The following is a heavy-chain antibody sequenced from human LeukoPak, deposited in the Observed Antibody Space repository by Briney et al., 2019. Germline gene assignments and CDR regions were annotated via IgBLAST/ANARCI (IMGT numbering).Heavy chain of an antibody. D-gene: IGHD1-26*01. CDR2: ISSRSSYI. CDR1: GFTFSSYS. J-gene: IGHJ4*02. CDR3: ARVGGSYSNDY. V-gene: IGHV3-21*01. Sequence: PGGSLRLSCAASGFTFSSYSMNWVRQAPGKGLEWVSSISSRSSYIYYADSVKGRFTISRDNAKNSLYLQMNSLRAEDTAVYYCARVGGSYSNDYWGQGTLVTVSS.